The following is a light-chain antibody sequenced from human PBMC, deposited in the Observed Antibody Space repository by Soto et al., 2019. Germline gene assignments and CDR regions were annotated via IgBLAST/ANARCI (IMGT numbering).Light chain of an antibody. J-gene: IGLJ1*01. CDR3: CSYAGSSTYV. CDR2: EGS. Sequence: QSALTQPASVSGSPGQSITISCTGTSSDVGSYNLVSWYQQYPGKAPKLMIYEGSKRPSGVSNRFSGSKSGNAASLTISGLQAEAEADYYCCSYAGSSTYVFGTGTKLTVL. V-gene: IGLV2-23*01. CDR1: SSDVGSYNL.